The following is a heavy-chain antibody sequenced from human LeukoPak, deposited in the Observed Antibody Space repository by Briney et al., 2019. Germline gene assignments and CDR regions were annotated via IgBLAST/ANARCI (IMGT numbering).Heavy chain of an antibody. CDR2: IYYSGST. J-gene: IGHJ4*02. V-gene: IGHV4-39*07. CDR1: GGSISGSSYY. CDR3: ARDRGTWNDDGFDY. Sequence: PADTLSLTCTVSGGSISGSSYYGGWIRQPPGKGLEWIGSIYYSGSTYYNPSLKTRVTISVDTSKNQFSLRLSSVTAADTAVYYCARDRGTWNDDGFDYWGQGTLVTVSS. D-gene: IGHD1-1*01.